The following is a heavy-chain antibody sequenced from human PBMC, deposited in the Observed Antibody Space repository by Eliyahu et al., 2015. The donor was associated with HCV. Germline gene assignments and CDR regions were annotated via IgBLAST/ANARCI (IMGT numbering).Heavy chain of an antibody. CDR1: GGSITPYX. D-gene: IGHD6-19*01. CDR2: IHYSGST. J-gene: IGHJ5*02. V-gene: IGHV4-59*01. CDR3: ASGGGGIAVTGTGGWFDP. Sequence: QVQLQESGPGLVKPSETLSLTCTVSGGSITPYXWXWXRQPPGKGLEWIGYIHYSGSTNYNPSLKSRVTISVDTSKNQFSLNLTSVTAADTAMYYCASGGGGIAVTGTGGWFDPWGQGTLVTVSS.